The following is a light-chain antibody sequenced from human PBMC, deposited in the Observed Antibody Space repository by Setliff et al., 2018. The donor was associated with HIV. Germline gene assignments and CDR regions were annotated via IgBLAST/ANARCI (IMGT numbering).Light chain of an antibody. J-gene: IGLJ1*01. V-gene: IGLV2-14*03. CDR3: ASYRSPATYV. CDR2: GVS. Sequence: QSVLTQPASVSGSPGQSITISCIGTSSDVGGYDFVSWYQQRPGKAPKLIIFGVSERPSGVSHRFSASKSGNTASLTISGLQTEDEANYFCASYRSPATYVFGIGTKVTVL. CDR1: SSDVGGYDF.